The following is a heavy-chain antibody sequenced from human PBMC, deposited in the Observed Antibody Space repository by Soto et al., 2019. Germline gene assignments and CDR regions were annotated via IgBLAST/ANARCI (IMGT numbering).Heavy chain of an antibody. Sequence: ASVKVSCKASGYTFTSYYMHCVRQAPGQGLEWIGIINPSGSSTNYAQNFQDRVTMTRDTSTSTAYMELSSLRSEDTAVYYCARGPRAPPPHDYGMDVWGQGTTVTVSS. CDR1: GYTFTSYY. J-gene: IGHJ6*02. CDR3: ARGPRAPPPHDYGMDV. CDR2: INPSGSST. V-gene: IGHV1-46*01.